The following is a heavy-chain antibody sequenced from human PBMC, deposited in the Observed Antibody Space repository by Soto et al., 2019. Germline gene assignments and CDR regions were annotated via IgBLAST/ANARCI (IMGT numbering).Heavy chain of an antibody. D-gene: IGHD3-22*01. CDR1: GFTFSSYS. J-gene: IGHJ4*02. Sequence: EVQLVESGGGLVKPGGSLRLSCAASGFTFSSYSMNWVRQAPGKGLEWVSSISSSSSYIYYADSVKGRFTISRDNAKNSLYLKMNSLRAGDRVVFYCARAGYYYDSSVYYYGGQNFASWGQGTLVTVSS. CDR2: ISSSSSYI. V-gene: IGHV3-21*01. CDR3: ARAGYYYDSSVYYYGGQNFAS.